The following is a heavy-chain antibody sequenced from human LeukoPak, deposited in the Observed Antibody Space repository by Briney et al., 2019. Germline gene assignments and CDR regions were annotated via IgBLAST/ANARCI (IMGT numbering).Heavy chain of an antibody. CDR1: GGSFSGYY. CDR3: ARASGGSGSYPFDY. Sequence: SETLSLTCAVDGGSFSGYYWSWIRQPPGKGLEWIGEINHSGSTNYNPSLKSRVTISVDTSKNQFSLKLSSVTAADTAVYYCARASGGSGSYPFDYWGQGTLVTVSS. V-gene: IGHV4-34*01. CDR2: INHSGST. D-gene: IGHD3-10*01. J-gene: IGHJ4*02.